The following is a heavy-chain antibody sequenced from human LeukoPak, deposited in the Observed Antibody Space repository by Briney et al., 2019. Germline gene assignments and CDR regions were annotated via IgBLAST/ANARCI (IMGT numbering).Heavy chain of an antibody. CDR1: GGSISSSSYY. Sequence: SETLSLTCTVSGGSISSSSYYWGWIRQPPGKGLEWIGSIYYSGSTYYNPSLKSRVTISVDTSKNQFSLKLSSVTAADTAVYYCAISAYYGSSDYWGQGTLVTVSS. J-gene: IGHJ4*02. CDR3: AISAYYGSSDY. D-gene: IGHD3-10*01. CDR2: IYYSGST. V-gene: IGHV4-39*07.